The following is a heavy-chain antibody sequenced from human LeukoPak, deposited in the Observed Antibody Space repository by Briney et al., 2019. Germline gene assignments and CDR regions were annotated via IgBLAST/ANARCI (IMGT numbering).Heavy chain of an antibody. CDR1: GFTFSSYA. CDR3: AKDQFGRGYSARDY. Sequence: PGGSLRLSCAPSGFTFSSYAMSWVRQAPGKGLEWVSAISGSGSTYYADYVKGRFTISRDNSKNTLYLQMKSLKAEDTAVYYVAKDQFGRGYSARDYWGQGALVTVSS. CDR2: ISGSGST. J-gene: IGHJ4*02. D-gene: IGHD2-21*01. V-gene: IGHV3-23*01.